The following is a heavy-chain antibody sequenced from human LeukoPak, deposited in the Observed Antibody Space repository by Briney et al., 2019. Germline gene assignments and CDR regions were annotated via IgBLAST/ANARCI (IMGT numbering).Heavy chain of an antibody. CDR3: ATCHCTYGVCYGECEYFQH. CDR2: ISPYNGNT. CDR1: GYTFTSFG. V-gene: IGHV1-18*01. Sequence: ASVKVSCKASGYTFTSFGISWVRQAPGQGLEWMTWISPYNGNTNYAQKVQGRVTVTTDTSTSTAYMELRSPRSDDTAVYYCATCHCTYGVCYGECEYFQHWGQGTLVTVSS. D-gene: IGHD2-8*01. J-gene: IGHJ1*01.